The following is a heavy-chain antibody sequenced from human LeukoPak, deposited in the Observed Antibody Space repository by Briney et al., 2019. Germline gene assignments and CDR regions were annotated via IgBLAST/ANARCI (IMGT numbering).Heavy chain of an antibody. V-gene: IGHV4-30-2*01. Sequence: PSQTLSLTCAVSGGSISSGGYSWSWIRQPPGKGLEWIVYIYHSGSTYYNPSLKSRVTISVGRSKNQFSLKLSSVTAADTAVYYCARAHPDFLDYDSSGYSSYFDYWGQGTLVTVSS. CDR3: ARAHPDFLDYDSSGYSSYFDY. CDR2: IYHSGST. CDR1: GGSISSGGYS. J-gene: IGHJ4*02. D-gene: IGHD3-22*01.